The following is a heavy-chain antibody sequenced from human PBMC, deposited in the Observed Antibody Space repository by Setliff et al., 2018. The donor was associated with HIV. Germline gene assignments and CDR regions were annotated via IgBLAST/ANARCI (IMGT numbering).Heavy chain of an antibody. CDR2: MFYSGST. J-gene: IGHJ4*02. V-gene: IGHV4-39*07. D-gene: IGHD6-6*01. CDR3: ARVPYSSSWGTFDY. CDR1: GGSFNTSSYC. Sequence: ASETLSLTCSVSGGSFNTSSYCWGWIRQPPGKGLEWIGSMFYSGSTNYNPSLKSRLTISVGKSKNQFSLKLSSVTAADTAVYYCARVPYSSSWGTFDYWGQGTLVTVSS.